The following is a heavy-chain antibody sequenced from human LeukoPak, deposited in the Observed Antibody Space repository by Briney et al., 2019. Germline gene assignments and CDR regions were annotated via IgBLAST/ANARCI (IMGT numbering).Heavy chain of an antibody. Sequence: GGSLRLSCAASGFTFSSYLMRWVRQAPGKGLEWVANINRDGSEKYYVDSVKGRFTISRDNAKNSLYLQMNSLRAEDTAVYYCASLVGTTRAFDYWGQGTLVTVSS. V-gene: IGHV3-7*01. D-gene: IGHD1-26*01. CDR1: GFTFSSYL. CDR3: ASLVGTTRAFDY. CDR2: INRDGSEK. J-gene: IGHJ4*02.